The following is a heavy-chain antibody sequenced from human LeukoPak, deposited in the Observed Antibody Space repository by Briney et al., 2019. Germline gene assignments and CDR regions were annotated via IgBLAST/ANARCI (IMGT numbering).Heavy chain of an antibody. V-gene: IGHV3-23*01. Sequence: GGSLRLSCTASGFTFSTYYMSWVRQAPGKGLEWVSVISGRRGSTYYADSVKGRFTISRDNSKNTLYLQMNSLRAEDTAVYYCAKGFYYFDYWGQGTLVTVSS. CDR2: ISGRRGST. D-gene: IGHD2/OR15-2a*01. CDR1: GFTFSTYY. CDR3: AKGFYYFDY. J-gene: IGHJ4*02.